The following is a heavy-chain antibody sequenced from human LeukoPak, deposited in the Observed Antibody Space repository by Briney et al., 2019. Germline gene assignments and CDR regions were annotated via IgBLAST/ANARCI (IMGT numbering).Heavy chain of an antibody. J-gene: IGHJ6*03. V-gene: IGHV1-18*01. Sequence: ASVKVSCKTSGYSFILYGISWVRQAPGQGPEWMGWISTSTGDTKYTQKFQGRVTLTTDTSTSTAYMELSSLRSEDTAVYYCATSVPTRRYYYYMDVWGKGTTVTISS. CDR1: GYSFILYG. CDR2: ISTSTGDT. CDR3: ATSVPTRRYYYYMDV. D-gene: IGHD5-12*01.